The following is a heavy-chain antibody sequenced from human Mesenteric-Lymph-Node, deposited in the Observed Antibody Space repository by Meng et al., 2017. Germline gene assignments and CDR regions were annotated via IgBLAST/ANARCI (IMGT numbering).Heavy chain of an antibody. CDR2: FDPEDGET. D-gene: IGHD5-12*01. J-gene: IGHJ6*02. Sequence: SVKVSCKVSGYTLTELSMHWVRQAPGKGLEWMGGFDPEDGETIYAQKFQGRVTMTEDTSTDTAYMELSSLRSEDTAVYYCATGKIGGYDPYYYYYGMDVWGQGTTVTVSS. V-gene: IGHV1-24*01. CDR3: ATGKIGGYDPYYYYYGMDV. CDR1: GYTLTELS.